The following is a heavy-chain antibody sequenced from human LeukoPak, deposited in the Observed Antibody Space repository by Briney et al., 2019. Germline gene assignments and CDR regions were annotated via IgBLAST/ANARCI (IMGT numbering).Heavy chain of an antibody. CDR3: AKTASGRGYGSGSYYSTNWFDP. J-gene: IGHJ5*02. Sequence: PGGSLRLSCAASGFTVSSNHMNWVRQAPGKGLAWVSVIYGGGSTYYAASVKGRFTISRHSSKNTLYLQMNSLRAEDTAVYYCAKTASGRGYGSGSYYSTNWFDPWGQGTLVTVSS. D-gene: IGHD3-10*01. V-gene: IGHV3-53*04. CDR2: IYGGGST. CDR1: GFTVSSNH.